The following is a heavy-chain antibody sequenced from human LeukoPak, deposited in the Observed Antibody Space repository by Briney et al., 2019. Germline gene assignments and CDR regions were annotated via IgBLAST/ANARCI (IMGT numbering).Heavy chain of an antibody. Sequence: KPSETLSLTCTVSGGSISCYYWSWIRQPPGKGLEWIGYIYYSGSTNYNPSLKSRVTISVDTSKNQFSLKLSSVTAADTAVYYCARRAGYCSGGSCYHLYAFDIWGQGTMVTVSS. CDR2: IYYSGST. CDR1: GGSISCYY. V-gene: IGHV4-59*08. J-gene: IGHJ3*02. D-gene: IGHD2-15*01. CDR3: ARRAGYCSGGSCYHLYAFDI.